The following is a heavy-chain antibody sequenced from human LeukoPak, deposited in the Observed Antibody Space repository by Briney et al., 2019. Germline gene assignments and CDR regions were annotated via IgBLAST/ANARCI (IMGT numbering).Heavy chain of an antibody. J-gene: IGHJ5*02. CDR3: ARTEYSNYGWFDP. CDR2: VHYSGYA. Sequence: SQTLSLTCTVSGGSLSSGNYYWGWIRQPPGKDLEWIAYVHYSGYAFYNPSLKSRLLMSVDTSKNQFSLRMTSVTVADMAVYYCARTEYSNYGWFDPWGPGTLVTVSS. V-gene: IGHV4-30-4*01. CDR1: GGSLSSGNYY. D-gene: IGHD4-11*01.